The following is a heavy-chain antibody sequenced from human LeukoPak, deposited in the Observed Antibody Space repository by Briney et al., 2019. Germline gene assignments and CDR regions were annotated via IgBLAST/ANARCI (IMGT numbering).Heavy chain of an antibody. CDR2: ISSSSSTI. D-gene: IGHD3-3*01. V-gene: IGHV3-48*01. J-gene: IGHJ5*02. Sequence: GGSLRLSCAASGFTFSSYSMNWVRQAPGKGLGWVSYISSSSSTIYYADSVKGRFTISRDNAKHSLFLQMNSLRAEDTAVYYCARDRSSLRFLEWLLNHWGQGTLVTVSS. CDR3: ARDRSSLRFLEWLLNH. CDR1: GFTFSSYS.